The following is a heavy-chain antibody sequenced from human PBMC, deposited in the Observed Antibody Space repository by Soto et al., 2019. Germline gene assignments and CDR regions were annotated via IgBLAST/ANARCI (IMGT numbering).Heavy chain of an antibody. J-gene: IGHJ3*01. CDR2: IIPIIDTT. Sequence: QVQLVQCGAEVKKPGSSVKVSCKASGGNFNNYAISWVRQAPAQGLQWMGGIIPIIDTTHYAQKLQGRVTSSADRGRTTVYMELTGLTSEDSATYFCAREPRDRDAVRLWGPGTVVPVSS. D-gene: IGHD2-21*01. CDR1: GGNFNNYA. CDR3: AREPRDRDAVRL. V-gene: IGHV1-69*06.